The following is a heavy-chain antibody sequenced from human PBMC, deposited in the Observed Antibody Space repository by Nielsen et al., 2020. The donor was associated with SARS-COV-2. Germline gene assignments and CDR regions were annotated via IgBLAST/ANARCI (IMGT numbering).Heavy chain of an antibody. J-gene: IGHJ4*02. Sequence: SETLSLTCAVYGGPFSGYYWSWIRQPPGKGLEWIGEINHSGSTNYNPSLKSRVTISVDTSKNQFSLKLSSVTAADTAVYYCARGAGSSYGFDYWGQGTLVTVSS. CDR1: GGPFSGYY. CDR3: ARGAGSSYGFDY. V-gene: IGHV4-34*01. CDR2: INHSGST. D-gene: IGHD5-18*01.